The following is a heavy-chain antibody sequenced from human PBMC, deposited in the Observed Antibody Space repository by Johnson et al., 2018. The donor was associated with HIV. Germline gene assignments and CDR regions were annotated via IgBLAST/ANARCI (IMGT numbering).Heavy chain of an antibody. V-gene: IGHV3-7*04. D-gene: IGHD3-16*01. CDR1: GFTFSSYW. CDR2: IKQDGSEK. J-gene: IGHJ3*02. CDR3: AREAYRALDI. Sequence: VQLVESGGGVVQPGGSLRLSCAASGFTFSSYWMSWVRQAPGKGLEWVANIKQDGSEKYYVDSVKGRFTISRDNSKNTLYLQRNSLRAEDTAVYYCAREAYRALDIWGQGTMVTVSS.